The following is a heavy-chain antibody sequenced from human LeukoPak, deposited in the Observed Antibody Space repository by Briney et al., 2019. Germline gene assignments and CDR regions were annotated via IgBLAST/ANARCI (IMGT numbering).Heavy chain of an antibody. CDR2: FNPEGGET. CDR3: AGEHRIAVAGTGSTWFDY. J-gene: IGHJ5*01. V-gene: IGHV1-24*01. CDR1: GYTLTELS. Sequence: ASEKVSCKVSGYTLTELSLHWVRQAPGKGLEWMGGFNPEGGETIYAQKFQGRVTMTGDTSTDPVYPELGSLRSEDPAGYYCAGEHRIAVAGTGSTWFDYWGQGTLVTVS. D-gene: IGHD6-19*01.